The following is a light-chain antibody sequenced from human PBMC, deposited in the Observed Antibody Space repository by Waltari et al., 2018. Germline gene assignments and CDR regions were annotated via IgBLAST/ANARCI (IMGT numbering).Light chain of an antibody. J-gene: IGKJ2*01. CDR2: EAS. Sequence: EIVLTQSPATLSLSPGERATLSCRASQRVSSYLAWYQQKPGQAPRLLIYEASNRATGIPARFSGSGSGTDFTLTISSLEPEDFAVYYCQQYYRYYTFGQGTKLEIK. CDR1: QRVSSY. V-gene: IGKV3-11*01. CDR3: QQYYRYYT.